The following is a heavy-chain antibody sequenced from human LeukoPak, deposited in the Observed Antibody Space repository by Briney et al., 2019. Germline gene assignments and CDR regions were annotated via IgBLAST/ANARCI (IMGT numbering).Heavy chain of an antibody. CDR3: ARPPFSSSWYYFDY. CDR2: ISGSGAST. D-gene: IGHD6-13*01. CDR1: GLTFSSYS. V-gene: IGHV3-23*01. Sequence: GGSLRLSCAASGLTFSSYSMNWVRQAPGKGLQWVSAISGSGASTYYADSVKGRFTISRDNSKSTLYLQMNSLRAEDTAVYYCARPPFSSSWYYFDYWGQGTLVTVSS. J-gene: IGHJ4*02.